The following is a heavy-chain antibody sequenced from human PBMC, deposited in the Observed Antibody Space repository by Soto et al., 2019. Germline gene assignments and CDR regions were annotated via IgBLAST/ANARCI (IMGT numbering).Heavy chain of an antibody. D-gene: IGHD1-26*01. CDR2: ISYDGSNK. CDR3: ARDGVAPWELIGWVAFDI. Sequence: GGSLRLSCAASGFTFSSYAMHWVRQAPGKGLEWVAVISYDGSNKYYADSVKGRFTISRDNSKNTLYLQMNSLRAEDTAVYYCARDGVAPWELIGWVAFDIWGQGTMVTVSS. CDR1: GFTFSSYA. J-gene: IGHJ3*02. V-gene: IGHV3-30-3*01.